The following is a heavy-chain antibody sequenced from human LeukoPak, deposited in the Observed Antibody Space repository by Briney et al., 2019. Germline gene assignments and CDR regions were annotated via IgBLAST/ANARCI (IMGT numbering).Heavy chain of an antibody. J-gene: IGHJ4*02. V-gene: IGHV1-8*03. D-gene: IGHD4-11*01. CDR2: MNPNSGNT. Sequence: ASVKVSCXASGGTFSSYAISWVRQATGQGLEWMGWMNPNSGNTGYAQKFQGRVTITRNTSISTAYMELSSLRSEDTAVYYCARGRGYSLTLWGQGTLVTVSS. CDR3: ARGRGYSLTL. CDR1: GGTFSSYA.